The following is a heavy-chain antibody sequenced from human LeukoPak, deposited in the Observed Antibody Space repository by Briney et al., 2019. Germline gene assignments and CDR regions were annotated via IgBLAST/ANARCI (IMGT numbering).Heavy chain of an antibody. D-gene: IGHD1-14*01. CDR1: GGTFSSYA. J-gene: IGHJ3*02. CDR2: IIPIFGTA. V-gene: IGHV1-69*05. CDR3: AQITAKDAFDI. Sequence: SVKVSCKASGGTFSSYAISWVRQAPGQGLGWMGGIIPIFGTANYAQKFQGRVTITTDESTSTAYMELSSLRSEDTAVYYCAQITAKDAFDIWGQGTMVTVSS.